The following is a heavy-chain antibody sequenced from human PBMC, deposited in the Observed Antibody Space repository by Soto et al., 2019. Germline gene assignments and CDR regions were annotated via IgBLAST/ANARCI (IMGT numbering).Heavy chain of an antibody. J-gene: IGHJ3*02. CDR3: AREGYSYTGGENAFDI. Sequence: GGSLRLSCAASGFTFSSYSMNWVRQAPGKGLEWVSYISSSSSTIYYADSVKGRFTISRDNAKNSLYLQMNSLRAEDTAVYYCAREGYSYTGGENAFDIWGQGTMVTVSS. CDR2: ISSSSSTI. CDR1: GFTFSSYS. D-gene: IGHD5-18*01. V-gene: IGHV3-48*04.